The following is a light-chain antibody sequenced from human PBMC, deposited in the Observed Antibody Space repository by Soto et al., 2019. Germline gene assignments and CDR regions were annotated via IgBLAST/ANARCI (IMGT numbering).Light chain of an antibody. CDR1: SSNIGAGYY. V-gene: IGLV1-40*01. J-gene: IGLJ2*01. CDR3: LSFDSSRSVG. CDR2: GNT. Sequence: QSVLTQPPSVSGAPGQRVTISCTGSSSNIGAGYYVHWYQQLPGRAPKLLIYGNTNRPSGVPDRFSGSKSGTSASLAITVLQAEDEADYYCLSFDSSRSVGFGGGTKVTVL.